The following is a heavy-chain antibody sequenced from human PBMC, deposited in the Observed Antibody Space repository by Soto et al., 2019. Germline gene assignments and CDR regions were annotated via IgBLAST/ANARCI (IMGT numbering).Heavy chain of an antibody. CDR3: ARVAGGNTAADLVLDP. CDR2: IYYSGST. V-gene: IGHV4-59*01. CDR1: GGSISSYY. D-gene: IGHD6-13*01. J-gene: IGHJ5*02. Sequence: PSETLSLTCTVSGGSISSYYWSWIRQPPGKGLEWIGYIYYSGSTNYNPSLKSRVTISVDTSKNQFSLKLSSVTAADTAVYYCARVAGGNTAADLVLDPWGQGTLVTVYS.